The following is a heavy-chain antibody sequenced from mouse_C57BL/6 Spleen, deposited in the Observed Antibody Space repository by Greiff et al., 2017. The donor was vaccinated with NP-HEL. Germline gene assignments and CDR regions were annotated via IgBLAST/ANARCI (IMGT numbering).Heavy chain of an antibody. J-gene: IGHJ3*01. D-gene: IGHD4-1*01. CDR1: GFSFTSYG. V-gene: IGHV2-2*01. CDR3: ASPKLGRPFAY. Sequence: VQLQQSGPGLVQPSQSLSITCTVSGFSFTSYGVHWVRQTPGKGLEWLGVIWGGGSTAYTAAFISRLSISKDNSKSQVFFKMNRLQADDTAIYYCASPKLGRPFAYWGQGTLVTVSA. CDR2: IWGGGST.